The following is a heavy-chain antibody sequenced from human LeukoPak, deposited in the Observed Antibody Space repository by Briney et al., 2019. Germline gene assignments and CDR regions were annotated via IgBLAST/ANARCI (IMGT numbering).Heavy chain of an antibody. CDR1: GFTFDDYA. Sequence: GRSLRLSCAASGFTFDDYAMHWVRQAPGKGLEWVSYISSSSSTIYYADSVKGRFTISRDSAKNSLYLQMNSLRAEDTAVYYCARREYCDFWSGYSSYYYYMDVWGKGTTVTVSS. J-gene: IGHJ6*03. V-gene: IGHV3-48*01. CDR3: ARREYCDFWSGYSSYYYYMDV. CDR2: ISSSSSTI. D-gene: IGHD3-3*01.